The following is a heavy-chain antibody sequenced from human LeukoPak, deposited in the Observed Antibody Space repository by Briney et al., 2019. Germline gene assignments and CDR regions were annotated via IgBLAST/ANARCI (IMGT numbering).Heavy chain of an antibody. V-gene: IGHV3-23*01. J-gene: IGHJ4*02. CDR3: AKFVRRNXVXXXXXXXXXYYXDX. D-gene: IGHD2/OR15-2a*01. Sequence: GGSLRLSCAASGFTFSSYAMSWVRQAPGKGLEWVSAISGSGGSTYYADSVKGRFTISRDNSKNTLYLQMNSLRAEDTAVYYCAKFVRRNXVXXXXXXXXXYYXDXWGQG. CDR2: ISGSGGST. CDR1: GFTFSSYA.